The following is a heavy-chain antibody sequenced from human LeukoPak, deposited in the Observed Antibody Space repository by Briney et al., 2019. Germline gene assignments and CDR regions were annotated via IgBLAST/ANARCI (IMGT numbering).Heavy chain of an antibody. CDR2: IYYSGST. J-gene: IGHJ6*02. CDR3: ARGDYYDSSGYYSFYYYYYGMDV. V-gene: IGHV4-61*01. D-gene: IGHD3-22*01. CDR1: GGSFSSGSYY. Sequence: SETLSLTCTVSGGSFSSGSYYWSWIRQPPGKGLEGIGYIYYSGSTNYNPSLKSRVTISVDTSKNQFSLKLSSVTGADTAVYYCARGDYYDSSGYYSFYYYYYGMDVWGQGTTVTVSS.